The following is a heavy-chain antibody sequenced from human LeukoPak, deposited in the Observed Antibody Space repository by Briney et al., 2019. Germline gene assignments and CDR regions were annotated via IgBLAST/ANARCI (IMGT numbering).Heavy chain of an antibody. CDR1: GYTFTSYY. Sequence: GTSVNVSCKASGYTFTSYYMHWLRQAPGQGLEWMGIINPSDGSTSYTPRFQGRVTVTRDTSTSTVYMELSSLRSEDTAVYYCARVYSGYDCGYWGQGTLVTVSS. D-gene: IGHD5-12*01. J-gene: IGHJ4*02. V-gene: IGHV1-46*01. CDR2: INPSDGST. CDR3: ARVYSGYDCGY.